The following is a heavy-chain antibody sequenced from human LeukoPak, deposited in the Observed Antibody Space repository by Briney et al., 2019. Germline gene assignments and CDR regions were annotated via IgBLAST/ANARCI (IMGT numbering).Heavy chain of an antibody. CDR3: ARAVDPHYYDTSGFDS. V-gene: IGHV3-48*03. D-gene: IGHD3-22*01. CDR1: EFTFSNFA. CDR2: ISGSGSTT. Sequence: PGGSLRLSCAASEFTFSNFAMSWVRQAPGKGLEWVSYISGSGSTTHYADSVKGRFTISRDNAKNSLYLHMNSLRAEDTSVYYCARAVDPHYYDTSGFDSWGQGTLVTVSS. J-gene: IGHJ4*02.